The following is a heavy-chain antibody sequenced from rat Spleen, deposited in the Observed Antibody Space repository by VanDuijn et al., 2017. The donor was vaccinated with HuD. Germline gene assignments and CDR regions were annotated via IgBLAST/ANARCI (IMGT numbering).Heavy chain of an antibody. Sequence: EVQLVESDGGLVQPGRSLKLSCAASGFTFSDYYMAWVRQAPTKGLEWVATISYDGGRIFYRDSVKGRFTISRDNAKSSLYLQMDGLRSEDTATYYCARQETSGYSNWFTFWGHGTLVTVSS. CDR2: ISYDGGRI. D-gene: IGHD4-3*01. CDR3: ARQETSGYSNWFTF. V-gene: IGHV5-29*01. CDR1: GFTFSDYY. J-gene: IGHJ3*01.